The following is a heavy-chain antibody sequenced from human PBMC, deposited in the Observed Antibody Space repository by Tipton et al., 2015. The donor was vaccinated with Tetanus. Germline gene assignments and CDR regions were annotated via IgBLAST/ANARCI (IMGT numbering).Heavy chain of an antibody. V-gene: IGHV1-2*02. CDR2: IDPNSGGT. D-gene: IGHD3-22*01. CDR3: ARDRGDYIYYGMDV. J-gene: IGHJ6*02. CDR1: GYTFTGYY. Sequence: QMQLVQSGAEMKKPGASVKVSCKASGYTFTGYYIYWVRQAPGQGLEWMGWIDPNSGGTVYEQKFQGRVTMTRDTSISTAYMELRSLRSDDTAVYYCARDRGDYIYYGMDVWGPGTTVTVSS.